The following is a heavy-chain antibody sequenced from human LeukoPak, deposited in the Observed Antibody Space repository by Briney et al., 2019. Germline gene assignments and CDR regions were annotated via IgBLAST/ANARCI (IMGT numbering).Heavy chain of an antibody. CDR3: AKDSAFYYIDV. CDR2: ISYDGSNK. CDR1: GFTFSSYG. Sequence: GGSLRLSCAASGFTFSSYGMHWVRQAPGKGLEWVAVISYDGSNKYYADSVKGRFTISRDNSKNTLYLQMNSLKGDDTAVYYCAKDSAFYYIDVWGKGTTVIIFS. J-gene: IGHJ6*03. D-gene: IGHD3-10*01. V-gene: IGHV3-30*18.